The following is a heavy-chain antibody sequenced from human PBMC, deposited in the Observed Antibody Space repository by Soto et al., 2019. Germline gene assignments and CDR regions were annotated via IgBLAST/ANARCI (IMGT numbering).Heavy chain of an antibody. CDR1: GFTFVGLA. J-gene: IGHJ4*03. CDR3: VKRRGFSSGTLI. V-gene: IGHV3-23*01. Sequence: HPGGSLRLSCAASGFTFVGLALGWVRQASGKGLEGVSTITGGLTDTHYADSVKGRFTISRDNPRNTLFLQMTCLRAEDTAVYYCVKRRGFSSGTLIWGQGTLVTVSS. D-gene: IGHD5-18*01. CDR2: ITGGLTDT.